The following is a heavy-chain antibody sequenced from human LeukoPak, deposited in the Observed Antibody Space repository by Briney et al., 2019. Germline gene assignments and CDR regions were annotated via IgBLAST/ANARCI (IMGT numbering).Heavy chain of an antibody. D-gene: IGHD1-26*01. J-gene: IGHJ4*02. Sequence: GRSLRLSCAASGFTSSSYVMNWVSQAQGRGLEWVSAIRGGGGSTYYADSVKGRFTISRDNSKNTLYLQMNSLRAEDTAVYYCAKGIESSGSYYTCFDYWGQGTLVTVSS. CDR1: GFTSSSYV. V-gene: IGHV3-23*01. CDR2: IRGGGGST. CDR3: AKGIESSGSYYTCFDY.